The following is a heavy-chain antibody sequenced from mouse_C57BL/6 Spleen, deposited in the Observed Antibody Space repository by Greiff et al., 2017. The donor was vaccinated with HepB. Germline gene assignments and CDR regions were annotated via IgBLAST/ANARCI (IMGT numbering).Heavy chain of an antibody. CDR3: ARWDTTVVAMDY. V-gene: IGHV1-4*01. J-gene: IGHJ4*01. CDR1: GYTFTSYT. Sequence: VQLQQSGAELARPGASVKMSCKASGYTFTSYTMHWVKQRPGQGLEWIGYINPSSGYTKYNQKFKDKATLTADKSSSTAYMQLSSLTSEDSAVYYYARWDTTVVAMDYWGQGTSVTVSS. CDR2: INPSSGYT. D-gene: IGHD1-1*01.